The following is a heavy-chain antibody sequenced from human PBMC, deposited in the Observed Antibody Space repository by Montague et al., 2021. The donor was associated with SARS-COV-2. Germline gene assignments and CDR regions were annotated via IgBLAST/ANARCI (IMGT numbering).Heavy chain of an antibody. CDR3: AKHGPYTLEY. CDR1: GFTFSSYA. Sequence: SLRLSCAASGFTFSSYAMRWVRQAPGKGLQWVAVILPDGSHTLYVDPEEGRFTISRDNAKNSLYLQMNNLRAEDTAVYYCAKHGPYTLEYCGQG. J-gene: IGHJ4*02. D-gene: IGHD2-2*02. V-gene: IGHV3-7*01. CDR2: ILPDGSHT.